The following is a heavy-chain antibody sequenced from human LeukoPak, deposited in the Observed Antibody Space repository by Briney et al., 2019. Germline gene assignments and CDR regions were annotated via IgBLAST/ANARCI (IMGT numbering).Heavy chain of an antibody. D-gene: IGHD5-12*01. J-gene: IGHJ4*02. Sequence: PGGSLRLSCAATGFAFGNYGMHWVRQAPGKGLERVAFIQYDGSNKFYADSVKGRFTISRDNSKNTLYLQMNSLRAEDTAVYYCAKSSRGYEDLDYWGQGTLVTVSS. CDR2: IQYDGSNK. CDR1: GFAFGNYG. CDR3: AKSSRGYEDLDY. V-gene: IGHV3-30*02.